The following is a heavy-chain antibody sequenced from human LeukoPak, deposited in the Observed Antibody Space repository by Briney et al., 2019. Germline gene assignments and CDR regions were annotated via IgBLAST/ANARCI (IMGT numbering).Heavy chain of an antibody. CDR3: ARTYDFWSGYSYYFDY. V-gene: IGHV3-21*01. CDR1: GFNFRNIG. Sequence: GGSLRLSCAVSGFNFRNIGMHWVRQAPGKGLEWVSSISSSSSYIYYADSVKGRFTISRDNAKNSLYLQMNSLRAEDTAVYYCARTYDFWSGYSYYFDYWGQGTLVTVSS. D-gene: IGHD3-3*01. J-gene: IGHJ4*02. CDR2: ISSSSSYI.